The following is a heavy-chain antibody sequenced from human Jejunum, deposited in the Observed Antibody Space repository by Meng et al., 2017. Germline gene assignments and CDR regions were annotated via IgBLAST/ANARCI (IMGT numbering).Heavy chain of an antibody. CDR3: AQSDYFHY. CDR1: GFIFSERW. Sequence: DVQLVESGGGLVQRGGSLRLSCAASGFIFSERWMHWVRQAPGKGLVWVSRIRYDGSSANYADSVKGRFIISRDNAKNTLYLQMDSLRAEDTAVYYCAQSDYFHYWGQGALVTVSS. V-gene: IGHV3-74*01. CDR2: IRYDGSSA. J-gene: IGHJ4*02.